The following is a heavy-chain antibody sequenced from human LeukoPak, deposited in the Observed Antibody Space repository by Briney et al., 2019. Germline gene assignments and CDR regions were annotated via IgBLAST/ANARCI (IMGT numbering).Heavy chain of an antibody. CDR2: MNPNSGNT. J-gene: IGHJ5*02. CDR1: GYTFTSYD. CDR3: ARGGRKKYWFDP. V-gene: IGHV1-8*03. Sequence: ASVKVSCKASGYTFTSYDINWVRQATGQGLEWMGWMNPNSGNTGYAQKFQGRVTITRNTSISTAYMELSSLRSEDTAVYYCARGGRKKYWFDPWGQGTLVTVSS.